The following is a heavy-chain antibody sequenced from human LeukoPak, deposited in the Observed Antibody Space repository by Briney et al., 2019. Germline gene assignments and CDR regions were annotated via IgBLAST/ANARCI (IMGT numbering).Heavy chain of an antibody. V-gene: IGHV3-66*01. CDR1: EFSVGSNY. J-gene: IGHJ3*02. CDR3: AREWSYCSGGSCYDPAFDI. D-gene: IGHD2-15*01. Sequence: PGGSLRLSCAASEFSVGSNYMTWVRQAPGKGLEWVSLIYSGGSTYYADSVKGRFTISRDNAKNSLYLQMNSLRAEDTAVYYCAREWSYCSGGSCYDPAFDIWGQGTMVTVSS. CDR2: IYSGGST.